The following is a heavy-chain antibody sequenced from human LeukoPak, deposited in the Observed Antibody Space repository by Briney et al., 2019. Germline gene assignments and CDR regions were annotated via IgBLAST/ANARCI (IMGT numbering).Heavy chain of an antibody. CDR1: GFTFSNYW. D-gene: IGHD3-22*01. CDR2: IKHDGSKK. V-gene: IGHV3-7*01. J-gene: IGHJ4*02. Sequence: GGSLRLSCAASGFTFSNYWMSWVRQAPGKGLEWVANIKHDGSKKYYVDSVMGRFTISRDNAKNSLYLQTNSLRAEDTAVYYCAGEVIYWGQGTLVTVSS. CDR3: AGEVIY.